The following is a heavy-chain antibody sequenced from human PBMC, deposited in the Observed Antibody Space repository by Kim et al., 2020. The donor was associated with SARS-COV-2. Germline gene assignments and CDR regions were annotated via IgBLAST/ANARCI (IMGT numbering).Heavy chain of an antibody. CDR2: ISSSSSYI. CDR1: GFTFSSYS. Sequence: GGSLRLSCAASGFTFSSYSMNWVRQATGKGLEWVSSISSSSSYIYYADSVKGRFTISRDNAKNSLYLQMNSLRAEDTAVYYCARGGGAYSSGWALFGWGQGTLVTVSS. J-gene: IGHJ4*02. CDR3: ARGGGAYSSGWALFG. V-gene: IGHV3-21*04. D-gene: IGHD6-19*01.